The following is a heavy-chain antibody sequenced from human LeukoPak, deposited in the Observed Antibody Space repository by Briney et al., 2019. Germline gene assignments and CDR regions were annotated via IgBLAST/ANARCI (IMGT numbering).Heavy chain of an antibody. D-gene: IGHD3/OR15-3a*01. J-gene: IGHJ4*02. Sequence: TSETLSLTCTVSGGSISSNSYYWGWIRQPPGKGLEWIRSIYYSGNTYYNASLKSQVSISIDTSKNQFSLRLTSVTAADTAVYYCARQTGSGLFILPGGQGTLVTVSS. CDR2: IYYSGNT. CDR1: GGSISSNSYY. CDR3: ARQTGSGLFILP. V-gene: IGHV4-39*01.